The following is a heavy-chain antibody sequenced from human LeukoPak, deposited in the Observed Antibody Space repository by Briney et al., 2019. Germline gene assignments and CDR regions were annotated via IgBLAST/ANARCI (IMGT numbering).Heavy chain of an antibody. CDR2: IYHSGST. V-gene: IGHV4-30-2*01. J-gene: IGHJ3*02. D-gene: IGHD5-12*01. CDR1: GGSISSGGYS. CDR3: ARDGGYDFSDAFDI. Sequence: SQTLSLNCAVSGGSISSGGYSWSWIRQPPGKGLEWIGYIYHSGSTYYNPSLKSRVTISVDRSKNQFSLKLSSVTAADTAVYYCARDGGYDFSDAFDIWGQGTMVTVSS.